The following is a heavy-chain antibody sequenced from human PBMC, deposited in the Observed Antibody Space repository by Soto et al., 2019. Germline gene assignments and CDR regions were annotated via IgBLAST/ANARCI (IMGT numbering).Heavy chain of an antibody. CDR3: ARVPPWSSQGSYYMDV. CDR2: ISAYNGNT. V-gene: IGHV1-18*01. Sequence: QVQLVQSGAEVKKPGASVKVSCKASGYTFTSYGISWVRQAPGQGLEWMGWISAYNGNTNYAQKLQGRVTMTTDTSTSTADMELRSLRSDDTAVYYCARVPPWSSQGSYYMDVWGKGTTVTVSS. CDR1: GYTFTSYG. D-gene: IGHD3-3*01. J-gene: IGHJ6*03.